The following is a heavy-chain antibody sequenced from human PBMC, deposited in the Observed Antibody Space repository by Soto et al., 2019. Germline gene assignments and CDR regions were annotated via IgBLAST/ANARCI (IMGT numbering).Heavy chain of an antibody. V-gene: IGHV4-30-4*01. J-gene: IGHJ4*02. CDR3: AIEDTAMVRGVY. CDR1: GGSISSGDYY. Sequence: SETLSLTCTVSGGSISSGDYYWSWIRQPPGKGLEWIGYIYYSGSTYYNPSLKSRVTISVDTSKDQFSLKLSSVTAADTAVYYCAIEDTAMVRGVYWGQGTLVTVSS. D-gene: IGHD5-18*01. CDR2: IYYSGST.